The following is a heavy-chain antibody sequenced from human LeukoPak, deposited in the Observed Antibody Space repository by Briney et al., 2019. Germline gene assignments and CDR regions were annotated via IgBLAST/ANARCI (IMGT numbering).Heavy chain of an antibody. D-gene: IGHD6-19*01. CDR2: INHSGST. CDR3: ARGGRYSSGWYYY. CDR1: GGSFSGYY. J-gene: IGHJ4*02. Sequence: KPSETLSLTCAVYGGSFSGYYWSWIRQPPGKGLEWIGEINHSGSTNYNPSLKSRVTISVDTSKNQFSLKLSSVTAADTAVYYCARGGRYSSGWYYYWGQGTLVTVSS. V-gene: IGHV4-34*01.